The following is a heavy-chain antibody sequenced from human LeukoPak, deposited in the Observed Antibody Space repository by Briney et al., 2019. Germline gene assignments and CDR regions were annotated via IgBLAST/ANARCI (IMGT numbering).Heavy chain of an antibody. V-gene: IGHV4-31*03. Sequence: PSETLSLTCTVSGGSISSGGYYWSWIRQHPGKGLEWIGYIYYSGSTYYNPSLKSRVTISVDRSKNQFSLKLSSVTAADTAVYYCARARYYDILTGPLLDYWGQGTLVTVSS. CDR1: GGSISSGGYY. J-gene: IGHJ4*02. CDR2: IYYSGST. CDR3: ARARYYDILTGPLLDY. D-gene: IGHD3-9*01.